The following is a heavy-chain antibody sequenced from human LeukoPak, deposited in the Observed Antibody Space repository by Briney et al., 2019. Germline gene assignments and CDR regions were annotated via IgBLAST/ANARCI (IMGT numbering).Heavy chain of an antibody. V-gene: IGHV3-21*01. J-gene: IGHJ3*02. D-gene: IGHD3-22*01. CDR2: ISRSSSYI. CDR1: GFTFSSYS. CDR3: ARASPLHYYDSSGYPGPHDAFDI. Sequence: GGSLRLSCAASGFTFSSYSMNWVRQAPGQGLEWVSSISRSSSYIYYADSVKGRFTISRDDAKNSLYLQMNSLRAEDTAVYYCARASPLHYYDSSGYPGPHDAFDIWGQGTMVTVSS.